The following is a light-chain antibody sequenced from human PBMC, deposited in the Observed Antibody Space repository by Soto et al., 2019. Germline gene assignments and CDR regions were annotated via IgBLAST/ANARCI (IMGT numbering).Light chain of an antibody. Sequence: EIVLTQSPGTLSLSPGERATLSCRASQSLNSNYLAWHQQKPGQAPRLLIYDTFSRATGIPDTFSGSGSGTDFTLTISRPEPEDFAVYLCQQYDYLITFGQGTRLEIK. V-gene: IGKV3-20*01. CDR1: QSLNSNY. CDR2: DTF. J-gene: IGKJ5*01. CDR3: QQYDYLIT.